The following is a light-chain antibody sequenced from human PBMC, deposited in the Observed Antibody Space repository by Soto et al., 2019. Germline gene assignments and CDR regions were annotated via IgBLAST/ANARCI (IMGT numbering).Light chain of an antibody. CDR3: HQYDSYPPWT. J-gene: IGKJ1*01. CDR2: WAT. V-gene: IGKV4-1*01. CDR1: QSVFSSSKNKTY. Sequence: DIVMTQSPDSLAVSLGERATINFKSSQSVFSSSKNKTYLAWYQQKAGQHPKLLIYWATKRESGVPNRFSSRGSGTDFNHTISSLQAKDVAFYYGHQYDSYPPWTFGQGTKVDIK.